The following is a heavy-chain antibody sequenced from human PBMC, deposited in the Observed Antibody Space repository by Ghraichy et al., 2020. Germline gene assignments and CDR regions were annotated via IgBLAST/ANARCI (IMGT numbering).Heavy chain of an antibody. J-gene: IGHJ4*02. Sequence: LSLTCAASGFNFSIYSMIWVRQAPGKGLEWVSSISNISEYIYYADSVKGRFTISRDNAKKSLYLQMNSLRAKDTAVYYCAREDCSSISCFAKVPDYWGQGTLVTVSS. CDR2: ISNISEYI. D-gene: IGHD2-2*01. CDR3: AREDCSSISCFAKVPDY. CDR1: GFNFSIYS. V-gene: IGHV3-21*01.